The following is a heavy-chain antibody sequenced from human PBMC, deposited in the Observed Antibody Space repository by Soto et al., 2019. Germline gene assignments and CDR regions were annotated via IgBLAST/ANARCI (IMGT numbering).Heavy chain of an antibody. CDR2: IYYSGST. CDR1: GGSISSSSYY. Sequence: SETLSLTCTVSGGSISSSSYYWGWIRQPPGKGLEWIGSIYYSGSTYYNPSLKCRVTISVDTSKNQFSLKLSSVTAADTAVYYCARRSSSFLVAGTMSGAFDYWGQGTLVTVSS. CDR3: ARRSSSFLVAGTMSGAFDY. J-gene: IGHJ4*02. V-gene: IGHV4-39*01. D-gene: IGHD6-19*01.